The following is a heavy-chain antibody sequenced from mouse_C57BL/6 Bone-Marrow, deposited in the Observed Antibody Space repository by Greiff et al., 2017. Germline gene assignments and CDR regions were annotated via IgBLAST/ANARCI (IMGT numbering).Heavy chain of an antibody. Sequence: EVQLVESGGGLVQPGGSMKLSCVASGFTFSNYWMNWVRQSPEKGLEWVAQIRLKSDNYATHYAESVKGRFTISRVDSKSSVYLQMNNLRAEDTGIYYCTASEEDRDERFAYWGQGTLVTVSA. V-gene: IGHV6-3*01. J-gene: IGHJ3*01. CDR2: IRLKSDNYAT. CDR1: GFTFSNYW. CDR3: TASEEDRDERFAY.